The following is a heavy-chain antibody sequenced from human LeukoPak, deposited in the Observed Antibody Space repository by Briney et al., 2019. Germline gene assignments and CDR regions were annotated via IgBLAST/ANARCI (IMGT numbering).Heavy chain of an antibody. CDR2: IANSGGTI. J-gene: IGHJ4*02. CDR1: GFTLSSYQ. CDR3: ARETRGAFDY. Sequence: GGSLRLSCVASGFTLSSYQMHWVRQAPGKGLEWVSYIANSGGTILYADSVKGRFTISRDDAKNSLYLQMNTLRVEDTAIYYCARETRGAFDYWGQGTLVTVSP. D-gene: IGHD4/OR15-4a*01. V-gene: IGHV3-48*03.